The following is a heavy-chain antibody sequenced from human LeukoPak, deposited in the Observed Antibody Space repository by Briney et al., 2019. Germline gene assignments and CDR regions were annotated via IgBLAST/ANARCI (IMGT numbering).Heavy chain of an antibody. V-gene: IGHV4-34*01. J-gene: IGHJ6*02. CDR3: ARARQYYDFWSGYSQYYGMDV. Sequence: SETLSLTCAVYGGSFSGYYWSWIRPPPGKGLEWIGEINHSGSTNYNPSLKSRVTISVDTSKNQFSLKLSSVTAADTAVYYCARARQYYDFWSGYSQYYGMDVWGQGTTVTVSS. CDR1: GGSFSGYY. CDR2: INHSGST. D-gene: IGHD3-3*01.